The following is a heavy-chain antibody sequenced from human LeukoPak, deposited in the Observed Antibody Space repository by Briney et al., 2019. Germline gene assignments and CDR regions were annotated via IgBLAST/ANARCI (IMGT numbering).Heavy chain of an antibody. CDR2: ISGGGYST. V-gene: IGHV3-23*01. CDR1: GFTFNNYA. D-gene: IGHD6-13*01. CDR3: AKPGNSWSFDY. J-gene: IGHJ4*02. Sequence: PGGSLRLSCAASGFTFNNYAMSWVRQAPGKGLEWVSAISGGGYSTYYADSVKGRFTISRDNSKNTMYLQMNSLRAEDTAVYYCAKPGNSWSFDYWGQGTLVTVSS.